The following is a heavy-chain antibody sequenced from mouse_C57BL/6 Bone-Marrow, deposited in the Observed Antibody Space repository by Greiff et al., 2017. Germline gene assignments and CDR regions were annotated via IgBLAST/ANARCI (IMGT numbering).Heavy chain of an antibody. D-gene: IGHD2-5*01. CDR1: GYTFTSYW. CDR3: ARPDYSNYWYCDV. V-gene: IGHV1-55*01. Sequence: VKLQQSGAELVKPGASVKMSCKASGYTFTSYWITWVKQRPGQGLEWIGDIYPGSGSTNYNEKFKSKATLTVDTSSSTAYMQLSSLTSEDSAVYYSARPDYSNYWYCDVWGTGTAVTVSA. J-gene: IGHJ1*03. CDR2: IYPGSGST.